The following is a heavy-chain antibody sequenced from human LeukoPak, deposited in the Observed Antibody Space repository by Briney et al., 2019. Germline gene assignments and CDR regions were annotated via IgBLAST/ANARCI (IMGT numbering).Heavy chain of an antibody. Sequence: SETLSLTCTVSGGSISGYYWSWIRQPPGKGLEWIGYIYYSGSTNYNPSLKSRVTISVDTPKNQFSLKLSSVTAADTAVYYCARAVAGRSRSFDYWGQGTLVTVSS. CDR1: GGSISGYY. J-gene: IGHJ4*02. CDR3: ARAVAGRSRSFDY. D-gene: IGHD6-19*01. CDR2: IYYSGST. V-gene: IGHV4-59*01.